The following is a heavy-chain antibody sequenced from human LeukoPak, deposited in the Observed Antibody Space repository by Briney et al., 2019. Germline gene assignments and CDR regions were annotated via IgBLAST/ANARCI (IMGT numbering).Heavy chain of an antibody. CDR1: GGSISIYY. CDR2: IYTSGST. Sequence: PSETLSLTCTVSGGSISIYYWSWIRQPPGKGLEWIGSIYTSGSTNYKPSLKSRVTISVDTSKNQFSLKLTSVTAADTAVYYCARLLPPSGSYSYYYYMDVWGKGTTVTVSS. J-gene: IGHJ6*03. V-gene: IGHV4-4*09. CDR3: ARLLPPSGSYSYYYYMDV. D-gene: IGHD1-26*01.